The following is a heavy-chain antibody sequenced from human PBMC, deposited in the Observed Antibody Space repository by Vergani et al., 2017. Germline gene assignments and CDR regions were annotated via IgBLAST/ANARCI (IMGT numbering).Heavy chain of an antibody. D-gene: IGHD3-22*01. J-gene: IGHJ3*02. V-gene: IGHV4-39*07. CDR2: IYYSGST. CDR3: ARDPYDYDSSGYFDHAFDI. CDR1: GGSISSSSYY. Sequence: QLQLQESGPGLVKPSETLSLTYTVSGGSISSSSYYWGWIRQPPGKGLEWIGSIYYSGSTYYNPSLKSRVTISVDTSKNQFSLKLSSVTAADTAVYYCARDPYDYDSSGYFDHAFDIWGQGTMVTVSS.